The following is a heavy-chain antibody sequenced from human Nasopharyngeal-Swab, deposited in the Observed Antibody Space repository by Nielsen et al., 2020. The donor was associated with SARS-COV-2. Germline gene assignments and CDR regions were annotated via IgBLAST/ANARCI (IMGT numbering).Heavy chain of an antibody. V-gene: IGHV3-21*01. D-gene: IGHD2-15*01. CDR3: ARGSSVVVVAAGFGP. CDR2: ISSSSSYI. J-gene: IGHJ5*02. Sequence: GESLKISCVGSGFTLRNYDMGWVRQTPGKGLEWVSSISSSSSYIYYADSVKGRFTISRDNAKNSLYLQMNSLRAEDTAVYYCARGSSVVVVAAGFGPWGQGTLVTVSS. CDR1: GFTLRNYD.